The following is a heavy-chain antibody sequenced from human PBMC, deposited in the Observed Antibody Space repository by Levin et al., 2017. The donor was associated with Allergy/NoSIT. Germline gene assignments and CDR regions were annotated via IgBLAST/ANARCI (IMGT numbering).Heavy chain of an antibody. Sequence: GGSLRLSCAASGFTFSSYGMHWVRQAPGKGLEWVAVISYDGSNKYYADSVKGRFTISRDNSKNTLYLQMNSLRAEDTAVYYCAKGPSRWFGELFPSYYGMDVWGQGTTVTVSS. CDR3: AKGPSRWFGELFPSYYGMDV. D-gene: IGHD3-10*01. CDR2: ISYDGSNK. J-gene: IGHJ6*02. CDR1: GFTFSSYG. V-gene: IGHV3-30*18.